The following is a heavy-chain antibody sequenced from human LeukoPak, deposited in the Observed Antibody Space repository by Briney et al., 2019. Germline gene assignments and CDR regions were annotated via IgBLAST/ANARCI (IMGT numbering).Heavy chain of an antibody. J-gene: IGHJ6*02. CDR2: ISTYNGNT. CDR3: ARDRQLGA. V-gene: IGHV1-18*04. CDR1: GYTFTGYY. Sequence: ASVKVSCKASGYTFTGYYMHWVRQAPGQGLEWMGWISTYNGNTNYAQKLQGRVTMTTDTSTSTAYMELRSLRSDDTAVYYCARDRQLGAWGQGTTVTVSS. D-gene: IGHD6-13*01.